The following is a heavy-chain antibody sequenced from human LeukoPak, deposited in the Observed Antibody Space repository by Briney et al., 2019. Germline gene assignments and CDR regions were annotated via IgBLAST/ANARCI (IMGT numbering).Heavy chain of an antibody. CDR2: IDPSDSYT. Sequence: GESLKISCKGSGYSFTSYWISWVRQMPGKGLEWMGRIDPSDSYTNYSPSFQGYVTISADKSISTAYLQWSSLKASDTAMYYCARFYSSGWYGRAEYYFDYWGQGTLVTVSS. J-gene: IGHJ4*02. CDR1: GYSFTSYW. V-gene: IGHV5-10-1*01. D-gene: IGHD6-19*01. CDR3: ARFYSSGWYGRAEYYFDY.